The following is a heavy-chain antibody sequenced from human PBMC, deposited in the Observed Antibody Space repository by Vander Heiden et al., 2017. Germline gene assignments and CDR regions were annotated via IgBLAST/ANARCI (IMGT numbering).Heavy chain of an antibody. V-gene: IGHV3-11*01. CDR2: MSSIGSTI. CDR1: GFTFSDYY. Sequence: QVQLVESGGGLVKPGGSLRLSCAASGFTFSDYYMGWIRQAPGKGLEWVSYMSSIGSTIYYADSVKGRFTISRDNAKNSLYLQMNSLRAEDTAVYYCARDFPDYYDSSGYPEALDYWGQGTLVTVSS. CDR3: ARDFPDYYDSSGYPEALDY. J-gene: IGHJ4*02. D-gene: IGHD3-22*01.